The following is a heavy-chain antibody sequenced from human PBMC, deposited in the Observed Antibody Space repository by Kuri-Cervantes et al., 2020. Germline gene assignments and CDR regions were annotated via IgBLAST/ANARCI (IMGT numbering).Heavy chain of an antibody. CDR2: IIPIFGTA. D-gene: IGHD3-3*01. Sequence: SVKVSCKVSGYTLTELSMHWVRQAPGKGLEWMGGIIPIFGTANYAQKFQGRVTITADESTSTAYMELSSLRSEDTAVYYCARALEWRMDVWGQGTTVTVSS. V-gene: IGHV1-69*13. CDR1: GYTLTELS. CDR3: ARALEWRMDV. J-gene: IGHJ6*02.